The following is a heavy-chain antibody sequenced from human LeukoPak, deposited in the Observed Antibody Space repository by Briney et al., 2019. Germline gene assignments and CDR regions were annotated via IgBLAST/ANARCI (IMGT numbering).Heavy chain of an antibody. Sequence: ASVKLSCKASGYTFTRYGISWVRQAPEQGLEWMGWISTYNGNTNYAQKLQGRVTMTTDTSTSTAYMELRSLRSDDTAVYYCARVENIMVVAATNDYWGEGNLVTVSS. V-gene: IGHV1-18*01. J-gene: IGHJ4*02. CDR2: ISTYNGNT. CDR3: ARVENIMVVAATNDY. D-gene: IGHD2-15*01. CDR1: GYTFTRYG.